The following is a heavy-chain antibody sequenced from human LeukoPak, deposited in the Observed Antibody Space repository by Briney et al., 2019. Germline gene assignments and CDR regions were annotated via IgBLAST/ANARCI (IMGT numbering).Heavy chain of an antibody. CDR2: IKYDGSEE. V-gene: IGHV3-7*05. CDR3: ATYQGYNYGPFDY. Sequence: PGGSLRLSCVASGLTFSSYWMAWVRQAPGRGLEWVAHIKYDGSEEYYVDSVKGRLTISRDNAKNTLYLEMNSLRGEDTAVYYCATYQGYNYGPFDYWGQGTLVTASS. CDR1: GLTFSSYW. D-gene: IGHD5-18*01. J-gene: IGHJ4*02.